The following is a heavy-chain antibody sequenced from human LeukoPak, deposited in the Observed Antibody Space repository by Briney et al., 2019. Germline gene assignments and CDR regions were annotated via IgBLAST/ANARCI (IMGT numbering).Heavy chain of an antibody. Sequence: SETLSLTCTVSGGSISSSSYYWGWIRRPPGKGLEWIGSIYYSGSTYYNPSLKSRVTISVDTSKNQFSLKLSSVTAADTAVYYCASGSYDFWSGYSTLDYWGQGTLVTVSS. CDR2: IYYSGST. CDR3: ASGSYDFWSGYSTLDY. D-gene: IGHD3-3*01. CDR1: GGSISSSSYY. V-gene: IGHV4-39*07. J-gene: IGHJ4*02.